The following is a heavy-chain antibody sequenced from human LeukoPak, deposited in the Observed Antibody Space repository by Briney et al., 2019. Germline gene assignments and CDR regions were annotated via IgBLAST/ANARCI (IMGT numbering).Heavy chain of an antibody. CDR2: IYYSGST. Sequence: SETLSLTCTVSGGSISSYYWRWIRQPPGKGLEWIGYIYYSGSTNYNPSLKSRVTISVDTSKNQFSLKLSSVTAADTAVYYCARDGYGGAFDIWGQGTMVTVSS. D-gene: IGHD4-17*01. CDR3: ARDGYGGAFDI. CDR1: GGSISSYY. V-gene: IGHV4-59*01. J-gene: IGHJ3*02.